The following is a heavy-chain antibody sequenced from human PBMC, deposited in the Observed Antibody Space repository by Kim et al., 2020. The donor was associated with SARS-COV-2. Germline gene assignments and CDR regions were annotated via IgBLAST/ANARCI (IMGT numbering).Heavy chain of an antibody. V-gene: IGHV3-23*01. J-gene: IGHJ3*02. Sequence: SVKGRLTNSRDTSKNTLYLQMTSQRAEDTAGYYCARPYSSSWATLRAFDIWGQGTMVTVSS. CDR3: ARPYSSSWATLRAFDI. D-gene: IGHD6-13*01.